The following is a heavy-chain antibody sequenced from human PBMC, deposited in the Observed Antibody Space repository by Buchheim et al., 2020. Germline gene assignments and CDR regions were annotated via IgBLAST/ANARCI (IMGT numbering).Heavy chain of an antibody. V-gene: IGHV4-59*01. Sequence: QVQLQESGPGLVKPSETLSLTCTVSGGSISSYYWSWIRQPPGKGLEWIGYIYYSGSTNYKPSLKSRVTITVDTSKNQSPLKLSSVTAADTAVYYCARSSDSSGYYWQGGIFDYWGQGTL. CDR2: IYYSGST. D-gene: IGHD3-22*01. J-gene: IGHJ4*02. CDR3: ARSSDSSGYYWQGGIFDY. CDR1: GGSISSYY.